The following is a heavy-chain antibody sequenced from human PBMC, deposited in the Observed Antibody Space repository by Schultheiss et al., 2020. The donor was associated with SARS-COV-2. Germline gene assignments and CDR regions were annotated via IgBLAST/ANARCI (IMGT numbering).Heavy chain of an antibody. D-gene: IGHD5-12*01. Sequence: AGSLRLSCAASGFTFSSYAMHWVRQAPGKGLEWVAVISYDENNKKYADSVKGRFTISRDNAKNSLYLQMNSLRAEDTAVYYCAGGYSGYVPTPFDYWGQGTLVTVSS. V-gene: IGHV3-30-3*01. CDR3: AGGYSGYVPTPFDY. CDR1: GFTFSSYA. J-gene: IGHJ4*02. CDR2: ISYDENNK.